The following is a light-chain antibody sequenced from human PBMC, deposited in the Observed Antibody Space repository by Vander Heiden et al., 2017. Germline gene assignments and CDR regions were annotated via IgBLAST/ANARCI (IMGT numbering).Light chain of an antibody. V-gene: IGLV1-47*01. CDR3: AAWDDSLRIWV. CDR2: RNN. J-gene: IGLJ3*02. Sequence: QSVLTQPPSASGTPGQRVTISCSGSRSNIGSNYVYWYQQLPGTAPKLLLYRNNHRPSGVPDRVSGSKSGPSASLAISGLRSEDEADYYCAAWDDSLRIWVFGGGTKLTVL. CDR1: RSNIGSNY.